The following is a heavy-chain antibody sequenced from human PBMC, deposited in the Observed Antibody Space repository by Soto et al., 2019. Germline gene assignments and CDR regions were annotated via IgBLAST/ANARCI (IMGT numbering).Heavy chain of an antibody. Sequence: QVQLQQWGAGLLKPSETLSLTCAVYGGSFSGYYWSWIRQPPGKGLEWIGEINHSGSTNYNPSLKSRVTISVDTSKNQFSLKLSSVTAADTAVYYCARWLGRSGHTVDRFDPWGQGTLVTVSS. D-gene: IGHD3-10*01. J-gene: IGHJ5*02. CDR3: ARWLGRSGHTVDRFDP. V-gene: IGHV4-34*01. CDR2: INHSGST. CDR1: GGSFSGYY.